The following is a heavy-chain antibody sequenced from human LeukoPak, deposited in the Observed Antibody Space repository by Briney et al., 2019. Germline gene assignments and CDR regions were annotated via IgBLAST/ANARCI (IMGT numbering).Heavy chain of an antibody. V-gene: IGHV2-5*02. CDR3: ARMEQQLGYYYYGMDV. J-gene: IGHJ6*02. CDR2: IYWDDDK. Sequence: SGPTLVKPTQTLTLTCTFSGFSLSTSGVGVGWIRQPPGKALEWLALIYWDDDKRYSPSLKSRLTISKDTSKNQVVLTMTNMDPVDTATYYCARMEQQLGYYYYGMDVWGQGTTVTVSS. D-gene: IGHD6-13*01. CDR1: GFSLSTSGVG.